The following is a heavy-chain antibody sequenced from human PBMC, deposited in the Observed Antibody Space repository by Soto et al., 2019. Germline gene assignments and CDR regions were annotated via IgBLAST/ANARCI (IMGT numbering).Heavy chain of an antibody. CDR1: GYTFISYD. J-gene: IGHJ6*02. V-gene: IGHV1-8*01. D-gene: IGHD3-22*01. CDR2: MNPNSGNT. CDR3: ARMYYYDSSGTEGMDV. Sequence: QVQLVQSGAEVKKPGASVKVSCKASGYTFISYDINWVRQATGQGLAWMGWMNPNSGNTGYAQKFQGRVTMTMNTSISTAYMERSSLRSEDTAVYYCARMYYYDSSGTEGMDVWGQGTTVTVSS.